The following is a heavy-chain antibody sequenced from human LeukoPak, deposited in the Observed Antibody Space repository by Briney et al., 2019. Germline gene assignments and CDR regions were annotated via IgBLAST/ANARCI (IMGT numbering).Heavy chain of an antibody. D-gene: IGHD2-15*01. Sequence: GGSLRLSCAASGFTFSDYYMSWIGQAPGKGLEWVSYISSSSSYTNYADSVKGRFTISRDNAKNSLYLQMNSLRAEDTAVYYCARDLGYCSGGSCYSSGFDYWGQGTLVTVSS. V-gene: IGHV3-11*06. CDR2: ISSSSSYT. J-gene: IGHJ4*02. CDR3: ARDLGYCSGGSCYSSGFDY. CDR1: GFTFSDYY.